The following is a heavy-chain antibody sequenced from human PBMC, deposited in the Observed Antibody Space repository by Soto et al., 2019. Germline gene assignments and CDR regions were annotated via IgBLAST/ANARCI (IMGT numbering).Heavy chain of an antibody. V-gene: IGHV3-23*01. J-gene: IGHJ6*02. CDR1: EFTFSTYA. D-gene: IGHD1-26*01. CDR3: AKKFVSGNYPRGMDV. Sequence: EVQLLESGGGLIQPGGSLRLSCAASEFTFSTYAMTWVRQAPGKGLEWVSAISGGGGSTYYADSVKGRFTISRDNSKNTLYLQMNSLRAEDTGVYYCAKKFVSGNYPRGMDVWGQGTTVTVSS. CDR2: ISGGGGST.